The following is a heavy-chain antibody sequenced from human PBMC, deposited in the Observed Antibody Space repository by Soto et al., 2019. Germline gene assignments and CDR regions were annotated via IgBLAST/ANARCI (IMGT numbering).Heavy chain of an antibody. CDR3: ARVSPIAPYYYYGMDV. Sequence: EVQLVESGGGLVQPGGSLRLSCAASGFTFSSYWMSWVRQAPGKGLEWVANIKQDGSEKYYVDSVKGRFTISRDNAKNSLYLQMNSLRAEDTAVYYCARVSPIAPYYYYGMDVWGQGTTVTVSS. V-gene: IGHV3-7*03. CDR2: IKQDGSEK. CDR1: GFTFSSYW. J-gene: IGHJ6*02. D-gene: IGHD6-13*01.